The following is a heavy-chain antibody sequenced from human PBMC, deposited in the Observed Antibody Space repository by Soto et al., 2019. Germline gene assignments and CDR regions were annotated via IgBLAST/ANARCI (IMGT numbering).Heavy chain of an antibody. CDR3: ARVRQGCSTNNCYFDP. Sequence: LSLTCTLSGGSVRAPDWWNWVRQSPDKGLEWIAEVHISGHSNYNPSLRSRVSVSIDSSKNQFYLNLNSVTAADTAIYYCARVRQGCSTNNCYFDPWGQGTQVTVSS. CDR1: GGSVRAPDW. J-gene: IGHJ5*01. V-gene: IGHV4-4*02. D-gene: IGHD1-1*01. CDR2: VHISGHS.